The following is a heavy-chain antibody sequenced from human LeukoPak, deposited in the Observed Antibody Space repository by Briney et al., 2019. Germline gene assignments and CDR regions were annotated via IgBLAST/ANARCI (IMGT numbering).Heavy chain of an antibody. D-gene: IGHD6-13*01. CDR2: INHSGST. CDR3: ARVSALAAAGTNYYYYYYMDV. V-gene: IGHV4-34*01. J-gene: IGHJ6*03. CDR1: GGSFSGYY. Sequence: PSETLSLTCAVYGGSFSGYYWSWIRQPPGKGLEWIGEINHSGSTNYNPSLKSRVTISVDTSKNQFSLKLSSVTAADTAVYYCARVSALAAAGTNYYYYYYMDVWGKGTTVTVSS.